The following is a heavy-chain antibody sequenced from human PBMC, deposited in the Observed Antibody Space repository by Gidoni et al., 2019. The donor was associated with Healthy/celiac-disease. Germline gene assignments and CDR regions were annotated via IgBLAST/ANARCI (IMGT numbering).Heavy chain of an antibody. V-gene: IGHV3-53*01. CDR2: SYSGGST. D-gene: IGHD3-10*01. Sequence: EVPLVESAGGLISPGASLRLPCAASGLTVSSNYMSWVRKAPGKGLEWVSVSYSGGSTYYADSVKGRFTISRDNSKNTLDLQMNSLRAEDTAVYYCARGYELLDYWGQGTLVTVSS. CDR3: ARGYELLDY. J-gene: IGHJ4*02. CDR1: GLTVSSNY.